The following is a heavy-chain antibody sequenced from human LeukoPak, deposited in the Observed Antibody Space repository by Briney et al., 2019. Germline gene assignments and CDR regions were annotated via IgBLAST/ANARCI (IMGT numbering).Heavy chain of an antibody. Sequence: SETLSLTCTVSGYSISSGYYWGWIRQPPGKGLEWIGSIYHSGSTYYNPSLKSRVTISVDTSKNQFSLKLSSVTAADTAVYYCARVSCSGGSCYSYYYYYYMDVWGKGTTVTISS. J-gene: IGHJ6*03. V-gene: IGHV4-38-2*02. D-gene: IGHD2-15*01. CDR1: GYSISSGYY. CDR2: IYHSGST. CDR3: ARVSCSGGSCYSYYYYYYMDV.